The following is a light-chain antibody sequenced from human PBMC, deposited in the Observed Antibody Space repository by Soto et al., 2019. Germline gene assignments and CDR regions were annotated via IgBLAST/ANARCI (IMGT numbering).Light chain of an antibody. Sequence: GDGVTITCRASQPLTTSLAWYQQKPGKAPNLLIYDASSLESGVPSRFSGSGSGTEFTLTITSLQPDDSATYYCHEYYSYSRTFGQGTKVEIK. J-gene: IGKJ1*01. CDR1: QPLTTS. V-gene: IGKV1-5*01. CDR3: HEYYSYSRT. CDR2: DAS.